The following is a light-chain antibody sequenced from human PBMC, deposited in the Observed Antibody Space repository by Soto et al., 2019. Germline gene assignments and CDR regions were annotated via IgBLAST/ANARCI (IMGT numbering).Light chain of an antibody. V-gene: IGLV2-8*01. Sequence: QSALTQPPSASGSPGQSVTISCTGTSSDVGGYNYVSWYQQHPGKAPKLMIYEVSKRPSGVPDRFSGSKSGNTASLTVSGLQAEDEADYYCTSHIGSNTYGLGTGTKLTVL. CDR1: SSDVGGYNY. J-gene: IGLJ1*01. CDR3: TSHIGSNTYG. CDR2: EVS.